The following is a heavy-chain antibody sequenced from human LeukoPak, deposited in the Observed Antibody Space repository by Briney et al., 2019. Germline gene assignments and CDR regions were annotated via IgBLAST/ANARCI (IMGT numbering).Heavy chain of an antibody. D-gene: IGHD3-9*01. CDR1: GYTFTSYA. V-gene: IGHV7-4-1*02. CDR2: INTNTGNP. J-gene: IGHJ4*02. CDR3: ASGWELRYFDWLRSANRFDY. Sequence: GASVKVSCKASGYTFTSYAMNWVRQAPGQGLEWMGWINTNTGNPTYAQGFTGRFVFSLDTSVSTAYLQISSLKAEDTAVYYCASGWELRYFDWLRSANRFDYWGQGTLVTVSS.